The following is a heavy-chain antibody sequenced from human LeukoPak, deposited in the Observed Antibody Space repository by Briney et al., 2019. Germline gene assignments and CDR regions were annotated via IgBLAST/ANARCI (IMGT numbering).Heavy chain of an antibody. CDR1: GFIFSTYW. Sequence: GGSLRLSCAGSGFIFSTYWMGWVRQAPGKGLEWVANIKQDGSEEYYVDSVRGRFTISRDNAKKSLYLQMNNLRAEDTAVYYCAKVTLTSATFDYWGQGALVTVSS. J-gene: IGHJ4*02. D-gene: IGHD4/OR15-4a*01. CDR3: AKVTLTSATFDY. V-gene: IGHV3-7*01. CDR2: IKQDGSEE.